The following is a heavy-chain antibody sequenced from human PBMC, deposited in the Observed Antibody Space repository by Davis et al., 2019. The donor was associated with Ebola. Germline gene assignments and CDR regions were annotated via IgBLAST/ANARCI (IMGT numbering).Heavy chain of an antibody. CDR3: ARAIIAARPEGAFDI. CDR1: GFTFSSYG. D-gene: IGHD6-6*01. Sequence: GESLKISCAASGFTFSSYGMHWVRQAPGKGLEWVAAISYDGSYKYDGDSVKGRFTISRDNSKNTLYLQMNSLRAEDTAVYYCARAIIAARPEGAFDIWGQGTMVTVSS. J-gene: IGHJ3*02. CDR2: ISYDGSYK. V-gene: IGHV3-30*03.